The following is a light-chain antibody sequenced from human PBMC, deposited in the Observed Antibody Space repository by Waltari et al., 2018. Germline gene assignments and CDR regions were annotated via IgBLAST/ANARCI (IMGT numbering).Light chain of an antibody. CDR1: SSDVGRYNY. CDR3: ASYNPGSTLV. J-gene: IGLJ3*02. V-gene: IGLV2-14*01. CDR2: DVT. Sequence: QSALTQPASVSGSPGQSITISCTGSSSDVGRYNYVSWYQQFPDRAPKLIIYDVTNRPSGVSNRFSGSKSANTASLTISGLQPEDAAEYYSASYNPGSTLVFGGGTKLTVL.